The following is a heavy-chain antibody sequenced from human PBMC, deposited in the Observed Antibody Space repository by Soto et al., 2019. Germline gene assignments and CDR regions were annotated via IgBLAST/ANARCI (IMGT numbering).Heavy chain of an antibody. J-gene: IGHJ4*02. CDR3: ARGGGYSAQDY. V-gene: IGHV3-74*01. D-gene: IGHD5-18*01. CDR1: GFSLSSYW. Sequence: SGGSLRLSCAASGFSLSSYWMHWVRQAPGKGLVWVSRINSAGSSANYADSVKGRFTISRDNAKNTLYLQMDSLRTDDTAVYFCARGGGYSAQDYWGQGTLVTVSS. CDR2: INSAGSSA.